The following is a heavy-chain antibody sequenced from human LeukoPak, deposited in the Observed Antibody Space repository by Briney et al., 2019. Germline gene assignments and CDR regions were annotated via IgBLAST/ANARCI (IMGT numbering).Heavy chain of an antibody. CDR1: GFTVSSNY. J-gene: IGHJ4*02. CDR3: ARVPTYYDSSGYFDY. D-gene: IGHD3-22*01. Sequence: GGSLRLSCAASGFTVSSNYMSWVRQAPGKGLEWVSVIYSGGSTYYADSVKGRFTISRDNSKNTLYLQMNSLRAEDTAVYYCARVPTYYDSSGYFDYWGQGTLVAVSS. CDR2: IYSGGST. V-gene: IGHV3-53*01.